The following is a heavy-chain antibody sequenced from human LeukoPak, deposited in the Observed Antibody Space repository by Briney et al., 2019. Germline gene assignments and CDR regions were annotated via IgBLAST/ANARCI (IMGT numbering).Heavy chain of an antibody. V-gene: IGHV3-23*01. Sequence: PGGSLRLSCAASGFIFSTYAMSWVRQAPGKGLEWVSAISGSGGSTYYADSVKGRFTISRDNSKNTLYLQMNSLRAEDTAVYYCAKGSDFWSGYYGEYYFDYWGQGTLVTVSS. CDR1: GFIFSTYA. CDR3: AKGSDFWSGYYGEYYFDY. D-gene: IGHD3-3*01. CDR2: ISGSGGST. J-gene: IGHJ4*02.